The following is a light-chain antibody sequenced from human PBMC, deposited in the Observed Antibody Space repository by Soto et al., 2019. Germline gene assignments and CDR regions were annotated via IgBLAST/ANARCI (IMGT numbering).Light chain of an antibody. CDR1: SSDIGAYNY. CDR2: EVS. V-gene: IGLV2-8*01. CDR3: SSYAGSNDRWV. J-gene: IGLJ3*02. Sequence: QSVLTQPPYASGSPGQSVTISCTGTSSDIGAYNYVSWYQQHPGKAPKLMIHEVSKRPSGVPDRFSGSKSGNTASLTVSGLQAEDEADYYCSSYAGSNDRWVFGGGTQLTVL.